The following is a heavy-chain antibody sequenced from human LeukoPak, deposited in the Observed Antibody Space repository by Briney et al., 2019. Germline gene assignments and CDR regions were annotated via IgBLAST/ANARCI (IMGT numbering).Heavy chain of an antibody. Sequence: GGSLRLSCAASGFTFSSYSMNWVRQAPGKGLEWVSSISSSSSYIYYADSVKGRFTISRDNAKNSLYLQMNSLRAEDTAVYYCARDYYYYDSSGYRYYYYMDVWGKGTTVTISS. D-gene: IGHD3-22*01. CDR1: GFTFSSYS. V-gene: IGHV3-21*01. J-gene: IGHJ6*03. CDR3: ARDYYYYDSSGYRYYYYMDV. CDR2: ISSSSSYI.